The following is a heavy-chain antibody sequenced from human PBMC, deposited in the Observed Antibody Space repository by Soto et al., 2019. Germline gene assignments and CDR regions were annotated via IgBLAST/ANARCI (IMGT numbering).Heavy chain of an antibody. V-gene: IGHV3-33*01. CDR3: AAWAEGATEVH. CDR1: GFSFSVYG. D-gene: IGHD2-15*01. CDR2: IWYDASKQ. J-gene: IGHJ4*02. Sequence: QVQLVESGEGVVQPGRSLRLSGETSGFSFSVYGMHWVRQAPGKGLEWVAVIWYDASKQFYAASVEGRFTISRDNSKAILYLQMNSLRAEDTAVYYCAAWAEGATEVHWGQGTLVTVSS.